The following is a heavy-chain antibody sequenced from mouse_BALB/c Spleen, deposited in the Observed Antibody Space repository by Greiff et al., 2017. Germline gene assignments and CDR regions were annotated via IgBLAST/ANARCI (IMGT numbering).Heavy chain of an antibody. V-gene: IGHV14-1*02. D-gene: IGHD2-1*01. CDR2: IDPENGNT. Sequence: VQLQQSGAELVRPGALVKLSCKASGFNIKDYYMHWVKQRPEQGLEWIGWIDPENGNTIYDPKFQGKASITADTSSNTAYLQLSSLTSEDTAVYYCARGKRFAYWGQGTLVTVSA. CDR3: ARGKRFAY. CDR1: GFNIKDYY. J-gene: IGHJ3*01.